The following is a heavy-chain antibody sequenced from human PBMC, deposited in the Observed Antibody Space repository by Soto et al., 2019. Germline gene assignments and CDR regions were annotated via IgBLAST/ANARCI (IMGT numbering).Heavy chain of an antibody. V-gene: IGHV1-18*01. CDR3: ARHTTSAGTMSYGMDV. Sequence: ASVKVSCKASGYTFTSYGISWVRQAPGQGLEWMGWISAYNGNTNYAQKFQGRVTMTTDTSTSTAYMELRSLRSDDTAMYYCARHTTSAGTMSYGMDVWGQGTTVTVSS. CDR1: GYTFTSYG. J-gene: IGHJ6*02. D-gene: IGHD6-13*01. CDR2: ISAYNGNT.